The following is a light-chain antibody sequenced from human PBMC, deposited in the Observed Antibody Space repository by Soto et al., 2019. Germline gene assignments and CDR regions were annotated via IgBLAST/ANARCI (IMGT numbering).Light chain of an antibody. CDR1: QSVSYN. J-gene: IGKJ4*01. CDR3: QQYNNWPLT. Sequence: ETEMTQSPATLSVSPGDRTTLSCRASQSVSYNLACYQQKPRQSPRLLIYDASARATGIPARFSGSASGTEFTLTISSLLSEDFAVYYCQQYNNWPLTFGGGTKVDIK. CDR2: DAS. V-gene: IGKV3D-15*01.